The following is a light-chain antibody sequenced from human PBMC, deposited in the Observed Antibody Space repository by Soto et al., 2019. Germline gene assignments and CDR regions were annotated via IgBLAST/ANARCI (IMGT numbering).Light chain of an antibody. Sequence: EIVLTQSPATLSLYSGERATLSCRASQSVGSYLVWYQQKPGQAPRLLIHGASSRATGIPARFSGSGSGTDFTLTISSLEPEDFAVYYCQQRSNWPPLFGQGTRLEIK. CDR2: GAS. V-gene: IGKV3-11*01. CDR1: QSVGSY. J-gene: IGKJ5*01. CDR3: QQRSNWPPL.